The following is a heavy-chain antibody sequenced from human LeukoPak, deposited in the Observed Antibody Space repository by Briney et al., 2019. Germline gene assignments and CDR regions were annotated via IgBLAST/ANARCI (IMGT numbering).Heavy chain of an antibody. V-gene: IGHV1-46*01. CDR1: GYTFTSYY. D-gene: IGHD4-23*01. J-gene: IGHJ4*02. CDR3: ARNFPRTTVVTPVGALGY. Sequence: GASVKVSCKASGYTFTSYYMHWVRQAPGQGLEWMGIINPSGGSTSYAQKFQGRVTMARDMSTSTVYMELSSLRSEDTAVYYCARNFPRTTVVTPVGALGYWGQGTLVTVSS. CDR2: INPSGGST.